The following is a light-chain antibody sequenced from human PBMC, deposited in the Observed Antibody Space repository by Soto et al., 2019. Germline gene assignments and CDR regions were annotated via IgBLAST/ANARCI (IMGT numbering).Light chain of an antibody. Sequence: IQMTQSPSAVASSIGDTVAITCRASQDINVYLNWYQQKPGEVPKLLVYGASGLQSGVTSRLSGRGSGTDFTLTISSLQPEDFATYYCLQDYDYPRTFGQGTKVDIK. V-gene: IGKV1-6*02. CDR2: GAS. J-gene: IGKJ1*01. CDR3: LQDYDYPRT. CDR1: QDINVY.